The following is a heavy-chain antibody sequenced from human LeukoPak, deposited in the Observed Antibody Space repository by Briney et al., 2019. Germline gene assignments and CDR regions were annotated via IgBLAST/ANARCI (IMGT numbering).Heavy chain of an antibody. CDR2: ISGSGGST. J-gene: IGHJ5*02. CDR3: AKESGYCSSTSCPPWIDP. CDR1: GFTSSSYA. D-gene: IGHD2-2*01. V-gene: IGHV3-23*01. Sequence: GGSLRLSCAASGFTSSSYAMSWVRQAPGKGLEWVSAISGSGGSTYYADSVKGRFTISRDNSKNTLYLQMNSLIAEDTAVYYCAKESGYCSSTSCPPWIDPWGQGTLVTVSS.